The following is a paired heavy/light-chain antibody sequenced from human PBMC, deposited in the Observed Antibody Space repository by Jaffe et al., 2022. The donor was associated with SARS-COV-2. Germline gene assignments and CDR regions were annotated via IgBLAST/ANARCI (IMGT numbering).Light chain of an antibody. Sequence: QTVVTQEPSFSVSPGGTVTLTCGLSSGSVSTFYYPSWYQQTPGQAPRTLIYSTNTRSSGVPGRFSGSILGDRAALTITGAQADDESHYYCVLYMGSGIVLFGGGTKLTVL. V-gene: IGLV8-61*01. CDR1: SGSVSTFYY. J-gene: IGLJ2*01. CDR3: VLYMGSGIVL. CDR2: STN.
Heavy chain of an antibody. CDR2: ISGSAGRT. D-gene: IGHD2-2*01. CDR3: AKVRSVPSTTFYFDY. Sequence: EVHLLESGGGLVQPGGSLRLSCAASGFTFSTYDMTWVRQAPGKGLEWVSSISGVSTISGSAGRTYYADSMKGRFTISRDNSKNTLYLQMNSLRAEDTAVYYCAKVRSVPSTTFYFDYWGQGTLVTVSS. CDR1: GFTFSTYD. J-gene: IGHJ4*02. V-gene: IGHV3-23*01.